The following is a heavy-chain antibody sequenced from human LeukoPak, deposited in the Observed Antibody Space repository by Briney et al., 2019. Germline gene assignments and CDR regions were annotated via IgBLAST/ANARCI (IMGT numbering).Heavy chain of an antibody. CDR3: ERGPSGYYYG. CDR1: GGFIASYS. D-gene: IGHD3-22*01. V-gene: IGHV4-4*07. Sequence: PSETLSLTCTVSGGFIASYSWSWIRQPAGKGLEWIGRIYTSGGSDYNPSLKSRVTMSLDTSKNQFYLKMTSVTAADTAVYYCERGPSGYYYGWGQGILVTVSS. CDR2: IYTSGGS. J-gene: IGHJ4*02.